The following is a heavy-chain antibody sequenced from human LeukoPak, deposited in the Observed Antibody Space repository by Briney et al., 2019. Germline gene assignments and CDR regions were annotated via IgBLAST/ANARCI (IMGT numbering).Heavy chain of an antibody. Sequence: SETLSLTCAVYGGSFSGYYWSWIRQPPGKGLEWIGSIYHSGSTNYNPSLKSRVTISVDTSKNQFSLKLSSVTAADTAVYYCARVAYDFWSGYYTDSYYYYYYMDVWGKGTTVTVSS. V-gene: IGHV4-34*01. D-gene: IGHD3-3*01. J-gene: IGHJ6*03. CDR1: GGSFSGYY. CDR2: IYHSGST. CDR3: ARVAYDFWSGYYTDSYYYYYYMDV.